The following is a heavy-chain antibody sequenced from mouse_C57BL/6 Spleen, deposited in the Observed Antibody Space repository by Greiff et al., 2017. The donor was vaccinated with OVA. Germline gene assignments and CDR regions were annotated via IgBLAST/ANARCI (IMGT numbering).Heavy chain of an antibody. J-gene: IGHJ1*03. V-gene: IGHV1-59*01. CDR3: ARAVSTMITSHWYFDV. Sequence: QVQLQQSGAELVRPGTSVKLSCKASGYTFTSYWMHWVKQRPGQGLEWIGVIDPSDSYTNYNQKFKGKATLTVDTSSSTAYMQLSSLTSEDSAVYYCARAVSTMITSHWYFDVWGTGTTVTVSS. CDR1: GYTFTSYW. D-gene: IGHD2-4*01. CDR2: IDPSDSYT.